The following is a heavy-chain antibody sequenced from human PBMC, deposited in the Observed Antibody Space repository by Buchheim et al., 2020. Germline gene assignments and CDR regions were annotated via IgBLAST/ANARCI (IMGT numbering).Heavy chain of an antibody. CDR1: GFTFSTYW. D-gene: IGHD6-19*01. CDR3: AKDMYSSGSYLFDY. J-gene: IGHJ4*02. Sequence: EVQLVESGGGLVQPGGSLRLSCAASGFTFSTYWMHWVRQAPGKGLVWVSRINSDGTSTNYADSVKGRFTISRDNSKNSLYLQMKGLRTEDTALYYCAKDMYSSGSYLFDYWGQGTL. CDR2: INSDGTST. V-gene: IGHV3-74*01.